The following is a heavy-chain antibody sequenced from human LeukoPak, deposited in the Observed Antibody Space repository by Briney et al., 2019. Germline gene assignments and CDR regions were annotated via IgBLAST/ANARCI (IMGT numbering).Heavy chain of an antibody. Sequence: GGSLRLSCAASGFTFRSYAMHWVRQTPGKGLEWVSAIENDGSDTTYADSVEGRFSISRDNAKNILYLQMNSLRVEYAGVYYRAGGGAYRLDYWGQGTLVTVSS. D-gene: IGHD4-11*01. V-gene: IGHV3-74*01. CDR3: AGGGAYRLDY. J-gene: IGHJ4*02. CDR2: IENDGSDT. CDR1: GFTFRSYA.